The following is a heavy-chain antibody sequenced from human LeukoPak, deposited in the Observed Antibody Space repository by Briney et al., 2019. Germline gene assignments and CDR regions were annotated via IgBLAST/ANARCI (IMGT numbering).Heavy chain of an antibody. J-gene: IGHJ5*02. V-gene: IGHV4-38-2*01. CDR3: ARLSTSRPIGWFDP. D-gene: IGHD2-2*01. CDR1: GYSISSGYY. CDR2: IYHSGST. Sequence: SETLSLTCAVSGYSISSGYYWGWIRQPPGKGLEWIGSIYHSGSTYYNPSPKSRVTISVDTSKDQFSLKLSSVTAADTAVYYCARLSTSRPIGWFDPWGQGTLVTVSS.